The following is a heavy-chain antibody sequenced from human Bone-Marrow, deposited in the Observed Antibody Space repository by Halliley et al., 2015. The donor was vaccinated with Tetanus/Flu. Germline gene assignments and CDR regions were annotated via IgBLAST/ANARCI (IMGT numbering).Heavy chain of an antibody. CDR3: ARHCSGNSCYMDAFDI. CDR1: GGSFSSYY. J-gene: IGHJ3*02. V-gene: IGHV4-59*08. D-gene: IGHD2-15*01. Sequence: TPSLTCTISGGSFSSYYWSWIRQPPGKGLEWIGYIYYSGNTNYNPSLKTRVTLSVDTSKKQFSLKLTSVTAADTAVYYCARHCSGNSCYMDAFDIWGQGTVVTVSS. CDR2: IYYSGNT.